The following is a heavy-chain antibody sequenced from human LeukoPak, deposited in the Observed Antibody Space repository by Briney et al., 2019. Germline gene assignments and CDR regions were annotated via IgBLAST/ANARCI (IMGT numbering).Heavy chain of an antibody. Sequence: ASVKVFCKASGYTFTVYYMHWVRQAPGQGLEWMGWINPNSGGTNYAHKFQGRVTMTRDTSISTAYMELSRLTSDDTAVYYCARDGSVPYDYWGQGTLVTVSS. CDR2: INPNSGGT. CDR1: GYTFTVYY. J-gene: IGHJ4*02. V-gene: IGHV1-2*07. CDR3: ARDGSVPYDY.